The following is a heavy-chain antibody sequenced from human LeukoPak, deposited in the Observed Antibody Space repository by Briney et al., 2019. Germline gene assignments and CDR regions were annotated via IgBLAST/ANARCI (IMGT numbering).Heavy chain of an antibody. J-gene: IGHJ4*02. D-gene: IGHD2-21*02. Sequence: GGSLRLSCAASGFTFSSYAMSWVRQAPGKGLEWVSGISGSGNSTYYADSVKGRVTISRDNSKSTLFLQMNSLRAEDTAIYYCAKDGEYCGGDCYPENYFDYWGQGTLVTVSS. V-gene: IGHV3-23*01. CDR3: AKDGEYCGGDCYPENYFDY. CDR2: ISGSGNST. CDR1: GFTFSSYA.